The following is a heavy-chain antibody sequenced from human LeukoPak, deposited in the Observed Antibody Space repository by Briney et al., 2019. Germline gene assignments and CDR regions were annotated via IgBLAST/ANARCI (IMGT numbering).Heavy chain of an antibody. J-gene: IGHJ4*02. CDR3: ASYTIAAAGRSFDY. CDR2: INHSGST. Sequence: SETLSLTCAVYGGSFSGYYWSWIRQPPGKGLEWIGEINHSGSTNYNPSLKSRVTISVDTSKNQFSLKLSSVTAADTAVYYCASYTIAAAGRSFDYWGQGTLVTVSS. V-gene: IGHV4-34*01. D-gene: IGHD6-13*01. CDR1: GGSFSGYY.